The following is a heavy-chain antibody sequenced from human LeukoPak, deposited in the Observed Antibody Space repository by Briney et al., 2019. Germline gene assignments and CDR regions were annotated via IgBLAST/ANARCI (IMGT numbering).Heavy chain of an antibody. CDR2: IFYNGRT. J-gene: IGHJ4*01. V-gene: IGHV4-31*03. D-gene: IGHD4-11*01. Sequence: SETLSLTCTVSGDSLITGGHYWTWIRQHPGKGLEWIGYIFYNGRTYFNPSLQSRLAMSVDTSKNQFSLRLTSVTAADTAVYHCATTLSNWFYVDNGGHGTLATVSS. CDR3: ATTLSNWFYVDN. CDR1: GDSLITGGHY.